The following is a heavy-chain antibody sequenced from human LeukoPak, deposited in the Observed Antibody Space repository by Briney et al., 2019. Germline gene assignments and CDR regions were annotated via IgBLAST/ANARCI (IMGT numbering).Heavy chain of an antibody. CDR2: INPNSGDI. V-gene: IGHV1-2*02. J-gene: IGHJ4*02. Sequence: ASVKVSCKASGYTFTAYYIHWVRQAPGQGLEWVAWINPNSGDINSAQIFQGRVTVTRDTSISTAYMELSRLTSNDTAVYYCVRWAYGSGNYYHHFDNWGQGTLVSVSS. CDR3: VRWAYGSGNYYHHFDN. D-gene: IGHD3-10*01. CDR1: GYTFTAYY.